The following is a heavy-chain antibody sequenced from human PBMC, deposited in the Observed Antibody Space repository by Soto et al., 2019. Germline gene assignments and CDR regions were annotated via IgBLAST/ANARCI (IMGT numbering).Heavy chain of an antibody. D-gene: IGHD3-3*01. CDR2: ISGSGGST. V-gene: IGHV3-23*01. Sequence: PGGSLRLSCAASGFNFSSYAMSWVRQAPGKGLEWVSAISGSGGSTYYADTVKGRFTISRDNSKNTLYLQMNSLRAEDTAVYYCAKHKQFTIFGVVSPDAFDIWGQGTMLTVSS. CDR3: AKHKQFTIFGVVSPDAFDI. J-gene: IGHJ3*02. CDR1: GFNFSSYA.